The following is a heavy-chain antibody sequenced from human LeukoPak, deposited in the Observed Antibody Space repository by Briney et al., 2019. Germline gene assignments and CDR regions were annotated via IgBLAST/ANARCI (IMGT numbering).Heavy chain of an antibody. CDR2: ISGSGGGTT. CDR1: GFTCSSYA. Sequence: GGSLRLSCAASGFTCSSYALSWVRQAPGKGLGWVSTISGSGGGTTYYADSVKGRFTISRDNSKNKLYLQMNSLRAEDTAVYSCAKDLYTTGWWGYFDYWGQGTLVTVSS. J-gene: IGHJ4*02. CDR3: AKDLYTTGWWGYFDY. D-gene: IGHD6-19*01. V-gene: IGHV3-23*01.